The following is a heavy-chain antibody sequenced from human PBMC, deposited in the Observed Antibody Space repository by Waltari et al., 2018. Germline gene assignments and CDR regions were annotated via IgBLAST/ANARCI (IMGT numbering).Heavy chain of an antibody. D-gene: IGHD5-12*01. J-gene: IGHJ4*02. V-gene: IGHV4-39*07. Sequence: QLQLQESGPGLVKPSETLSLTCTVSRSSIRHNNYYWGWVRQPPGKGLEWIGSCYISGTTYYNPSLKSRVTISVDTSNNQFSLKLNSVTAADTAVYYCVRGYPDIVATISDYWGQGTLVIVSS. CDR2: CYISGTT. CDR1: RSSIRHNNYY. CDR3: VRGYPDIVATISDY.